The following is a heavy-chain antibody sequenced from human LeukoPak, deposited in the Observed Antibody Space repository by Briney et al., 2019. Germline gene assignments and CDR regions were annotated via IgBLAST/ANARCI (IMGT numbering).Heavy chain of an antibody. J-gene: IGHJ3*02. CDR1: GGSFGGYY. CDR2: INDSGSS. CDR3: ARGGYYYGSGSYYEDAFDI. V-gene: IGHV4-34*01. Sequence: PSETLSLTCAVYGGSFGGYYWSWIRQPPGKGLEWIGEINDSGSSNYIPSLKSRVTISVDTSKNQFSLKLSSVTAADTAVYYCARGGYYYGSGSYYEDAFDIWGQGTMVTVSS. D-gene: IGHD3-10*01.